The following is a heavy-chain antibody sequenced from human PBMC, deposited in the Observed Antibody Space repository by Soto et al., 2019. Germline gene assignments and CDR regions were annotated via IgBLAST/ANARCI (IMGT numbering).Heavy chain of an antibody. CDR1: GLTFSGHW. D-gene: IGHD2-21*02. CDR3: TSRPSGMTYHAVFDF. Sequence: GESLKISCAASGLTFSGHWMTWARQTPGEGLQWVAAIKPDGSETFYVDSVKGRFTISRDNARNSLFLQMDSLRAEDTAVYYCTSRPSGMTYHAVFDFWGQGTLVTVSS. CDR2: IKPDGSET. V-gene: IGHV3-7*03. J-gene: IGHJ4*02.